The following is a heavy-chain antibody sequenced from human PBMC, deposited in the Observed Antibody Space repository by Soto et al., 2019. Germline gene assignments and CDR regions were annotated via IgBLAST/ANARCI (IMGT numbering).Heavy chain of an antibody. CDR1: GYAFTSYH. CDR3: ASVYCSGGGCYSIDV. Sequence: GASVKVYCKASGYAFTSYHMHWVRQAPGQGLQWMGIINPSGGSTFYAQKFQGRVTMTRDTSTSTVYMDLSSLRSEDTAVYYCASVYCSGGGCYSIDVWGQGTLVTVSS. D-gene: IGHD2-15*01. CDR2: INPSGGST. J-gene: IGHJ4*02. V-gene: IGHV1-46*03.